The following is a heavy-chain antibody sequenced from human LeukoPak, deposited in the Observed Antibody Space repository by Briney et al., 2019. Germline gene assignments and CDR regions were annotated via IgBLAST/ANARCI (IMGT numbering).Heavy chain of an antibody. D-gene: IGHD3/OR15-3a*01. CDR2: FLSGGTT. CDR3: AMTQYTDVDLDDYYMDV. CDR1: SGSIVGYS. Sequence: SETLSLTCTVSSGSIVGYSWTWIRQPAGKGLQWIGHFLSGGTTNYNPSLKSRVTISLDKSKNHVPLRLTSVTAADTAVYFCAMTQYTDVDLDDYYMDVWGKGTAVTVSS. V-gene: IGHV4-4*07. J-gene: IGHJ6*03.